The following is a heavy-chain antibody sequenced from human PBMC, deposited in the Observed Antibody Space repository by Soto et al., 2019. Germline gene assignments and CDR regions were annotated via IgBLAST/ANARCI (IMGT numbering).Heavy chain of an antibody. CDR3: ARDFTYYYGSGSYGRGAFDI. D-gene: IGHD3-10*01. CDR1: GGSISSSNW. Sequence: SETLSLTCAVSGGSISSSNWWSWVRQPPGKGLEWIGEIYHSGSTNYNPSLKSRVTISVDKSKNQFSLKLSSVTAADTAVYYCARDFTYYYGSGSYGRGAFDIWGQGTMVTVSS. V-gene: IGHV4-4*02. CDR2: IYHSGST. J-gene: IGHJ3*02.